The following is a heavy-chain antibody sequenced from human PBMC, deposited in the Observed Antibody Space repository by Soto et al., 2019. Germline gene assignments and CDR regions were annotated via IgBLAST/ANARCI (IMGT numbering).Heavy chain of an antibody. J-gene: IGHJ4*02. CDR2: IYYSGST. Sequence: SETLSLTCTVSGGSISSYYWSWIRQPPGKGLEWIGYIYYSGSTNYNPSLKSRVTISVDTSNNQFSLKLSSVTAADTAVYYCARVHLGEYCSGGSCYFDYWGQGTLVTVSS. D-gene: IGHD2-15*01. V-gene: IGHV4-59*01. CDR3: ARVHLGEYCSGGSCYFDY. CDR1: GGSISSYY.